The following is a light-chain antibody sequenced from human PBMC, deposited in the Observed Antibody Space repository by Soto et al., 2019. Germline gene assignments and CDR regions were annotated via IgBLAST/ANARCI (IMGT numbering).Light chain of an antibody. V-gene: IGLV2-14*01. Sequence: QSALTQPASVSGSPGQSITISCTGTSSDVGAYDYVSWYQQHPGKAPKLIIYDVNNRPSEVSNRFSGSKSGNTASLIISGLQAEDEADYYCSSYASSSPLFGGGTKVTVL. CDR3: SSYASSSPL. CDR1: SSDVGAYDY. CDR2: DVN. J-gene: IGLJ2*01.